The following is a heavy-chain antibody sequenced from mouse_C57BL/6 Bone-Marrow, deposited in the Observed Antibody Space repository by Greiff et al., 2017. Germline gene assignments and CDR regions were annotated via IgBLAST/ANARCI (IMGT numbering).Heavy chain of an antibody. CDR2: IHPNSGST. CDR1: GYTFTSYW. J-gene: IGHJ2*01. D-gene: IGHD1-1*01. CDR3: ARTSYYYGSSCFDY. V-gene: IGHV1-64*01. Sequence: VQLQQPGAELVKPGASVKLSCKASGYTFTSYWMHWVKQRPGQGLEWIGMIHPNSGSTNYNEKFKSKATLTVDKSSSTAYMQLSSLTSEDSAVYYCARTSYYYGSSCFDYWGQGTTLTVSS.